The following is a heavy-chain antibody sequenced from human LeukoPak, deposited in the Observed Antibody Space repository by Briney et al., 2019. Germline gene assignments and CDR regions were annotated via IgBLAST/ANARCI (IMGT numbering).Heavy chain of an antibody. CDR2: INWNGGST. J-gene: IGHJ5*02. CDR1: GFIFDDYA. D-gene: IGHD2-2*01. CDR3: ARVSSTSSHFDN. V-gene: IGHV3-20*04. Sequence: GGSLRLSCAASGFIFDDYAMTWVRQAPGKGLEWVSSINWNGGSTGYADSVKGRFTISRDNAKNSLYLQMNSLKAEDTALYYCARVSSTSSHFDNWGQGTLVTVSS.